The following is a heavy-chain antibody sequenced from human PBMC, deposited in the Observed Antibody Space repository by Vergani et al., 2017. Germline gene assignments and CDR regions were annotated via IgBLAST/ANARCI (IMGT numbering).Heavy chain of an antibody. V-gene: IGHV4-38-2*01. CDR1: AYSISSTYY. D-gene: IGHD4-17*01. CDR3: ARHRGDYDRGGMDV. CDR2: IYHTGSA. Sequence: QVKLQESGPGLLKPSQTLSLTCAVSAYSISSTYYWGWIRQPPGKGLEWIGNIYHTGSAYYNPSLKSRVTISVDTSKNQFSLKLSSVTAADTAVYYCARHRGDYDRGGMDVWGQGTTVTVSS. J-gene: IGHJ6*02.